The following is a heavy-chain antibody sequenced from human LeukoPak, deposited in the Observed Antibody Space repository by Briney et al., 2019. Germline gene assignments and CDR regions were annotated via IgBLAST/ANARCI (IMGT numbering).Heavy chain of an antibody. D-gene: IGHD1-26*01. CDR3: ARSGGNYYSI. J-gene: IGHJ3*02. Sequence: GESLRISCKGSGYSFTTYWISWVRQMPGKGLEWMGIIYPGDSDTIYSPSFQGQVTISADKSTSTANLQWSSLKASDTATYYCARSGGNYYSIWGQGTMVTVSS. CDR1: GYSFTTYW. V-gene: IGHV5-51*01. CDR2: IYPGDSDT.